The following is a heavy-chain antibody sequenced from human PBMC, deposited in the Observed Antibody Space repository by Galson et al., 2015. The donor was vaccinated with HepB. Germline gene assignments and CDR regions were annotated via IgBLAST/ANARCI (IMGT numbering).Heavy chain of an antibody. Sequence: SLRLSCAASGFTFSSYSMSWVRQAPGKGLEWVSAISGSGGSTYYADSVKGRFTISRDNSKNTLYLQKNSLRAEDTAVYYCAKGASGSYAAEYFQHWGQGTLVTVSS. CDR2: ISGSGGST. CDR3: AKGASGSYAAEYFQH. CDR1: GFTFSSYS. J-gene: IGHJ1*01. D-gene: IGHD1-26*01. V-gene: IGHV3-23*01.